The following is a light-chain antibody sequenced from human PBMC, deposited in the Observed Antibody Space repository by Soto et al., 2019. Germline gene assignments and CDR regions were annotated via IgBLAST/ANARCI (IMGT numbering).Light chain of an antibody. V-gene: IGKV3-11*01. CDR3: QQCNSWPLT. J-gene: IGKJ4*01. Sequence: EIVLTQSPATLSLSPGEEATLSCRASQSVGSYLAWYQKKSGQPPRLLIYDASKRATDIPARFRGSGSGTDFTLTISSLAPEDFAIYYCQQCNSWPLTFGGGTKVDIK. CDR2: DAS. CDR1: QSVGSY.